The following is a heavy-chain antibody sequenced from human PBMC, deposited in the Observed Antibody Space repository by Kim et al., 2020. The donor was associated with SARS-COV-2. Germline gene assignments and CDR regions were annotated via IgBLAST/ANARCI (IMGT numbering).Heavy chain of an antibody. CDR2: ISNSGST. CDR1: GFTFSSYG. CDR3: ARGGVVPTTSDHYILRGFNYEMDV. D-gene: IGHD2-2*01. J-gene: IGHJ6*02. Sequence: GGSLRLSCEASGFTFSSYGMSWVRQAPGRGLEWVTSISNSGSTHYGDSVKGRFTISRDKSKNTVYLQMNSLRVEDTALYICARGGVVPTTSDHYILRGFNYEMDVWGQGTTVTVSS. V-gene: IGHV3-23*02.